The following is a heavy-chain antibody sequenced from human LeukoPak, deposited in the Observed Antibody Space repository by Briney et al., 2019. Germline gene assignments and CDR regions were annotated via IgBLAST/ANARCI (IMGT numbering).Heavy chain of an antibody. CDR2: IGAYNGNT. D-gene: IGHD4-17*01. Sequence: GASVKVSCKASGYTFTSYGISWVRQAPGQGLEWMGWIGAYNGNTNYAQKLQGRVTMTTDTSTSTAYMELRSLRSDDTAVYYCARVWVGGADYGDFPGWFDPWGQGTLVTVSS. CDR3: ARVWVGGADYGDFPGWFDP. V-gene: IGHV1-18*04. CDR1: GYTFTSYG. J-gene: IGHJ5*02.